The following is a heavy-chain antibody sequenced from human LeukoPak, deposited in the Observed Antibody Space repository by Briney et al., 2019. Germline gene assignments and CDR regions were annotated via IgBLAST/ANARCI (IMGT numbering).Heavy chain of an antibody. CDR2: VSGSGGST. J-gene: IGHJ4*02. D-gene: IGHD3-10*01. Sequence: SGGTLRLSCAASGFTFSSYGMSWVRQAPGKGLEWVSAVSGSGGSTYYADSVKGRFTISRDNSKNTLYLQMNSLRAEDTAVYYCAKDRTGFTMVLDYWGQGTLVTVSS. CDR3: AKDRTGFTMVLDY. CDR1: GFTFSSYG. V-gene: IGHV3-23*01.